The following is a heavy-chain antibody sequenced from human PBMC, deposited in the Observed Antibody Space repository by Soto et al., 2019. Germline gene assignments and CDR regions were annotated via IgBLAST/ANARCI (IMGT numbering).Heavy chain of an antibody. CDR1: GYTFTGYY. J-gene: IGHJ6*03. CDR2: INPNSGDT. D-gene: IGHD6-13*01. V-gene: IGHV1-2*04. CDR3: GRYRGSSSALSVYYYMDV. Sequence: ASVKVSCKASGYTFTGYYMHWVRQAPGQGLEWMGWINPNSGDTNYAQKFQGWVTMTRDTSISTAYMELSRLRSDDTAVYYCGRYRGSSSALSVYYYMDVWGKGTTVTVSS.